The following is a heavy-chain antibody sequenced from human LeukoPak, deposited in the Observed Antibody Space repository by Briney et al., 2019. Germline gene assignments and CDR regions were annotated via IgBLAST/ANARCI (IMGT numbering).Heavy chain of an antibody. D-gene: IGHD3-22*01. J-gene: IGHJ4*02. CDR1: GGSISSSSYY. CDR3: ARVGDSSGYYPYYFDY. Sequence: SETLSLTCTVSGGSISSSSYYWGWIRQSPGKGLEWIGSIYYSGSTYYNPSLKSRVTISVDTSKNQFSLKLSSVTAADTAVYYCARVGDSSGYYPYYFDYWGQGTLVTVSS. V-gene: IGHV4-39*07. CDR2: IYYSGST.